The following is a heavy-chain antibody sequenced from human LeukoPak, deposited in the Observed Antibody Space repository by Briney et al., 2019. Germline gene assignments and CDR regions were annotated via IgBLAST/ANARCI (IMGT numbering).Heavy chain of an antibody. CDR3: ARADYDSSGYYYVY. CDR1: GLTFSNYA. V-gene: IGHV3-23*01. CDR2: ISGSGDST. D-gene: IGHD3-22*01. Sequence: GSLRLSCAASGLTFSNYAMSWVRQAPGKGLEWVSAISGSGDSTFYADSVKGRFTISRDNSKNTLYLQMNSLRAEDTAVYYCARADYDSSGYYYVYWGQGTLVTVSS. J-gene: IGHJ4*02.